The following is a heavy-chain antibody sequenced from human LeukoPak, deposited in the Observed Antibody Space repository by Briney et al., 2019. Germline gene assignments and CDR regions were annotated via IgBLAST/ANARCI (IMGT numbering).Heavy chain of an antibody. V-gene: IGHV3-23*01. J-gene: IGHJ4*02. CDR2: ITKSGDQT. CDR1: GITFSNSA. D-gene: IGHD4-17*01. CDR3: ARENGDYGGKSDY. Sequence: PGGSLRLSCVPSGITFSNSALSWVRQAPGKGLEWVSTITKSGDQTHYADSVRGLFTISRDIFKNTLYLQMNSLRAEDTAVYYCARENGDYGGKSDYWGQGTLVTVSS.